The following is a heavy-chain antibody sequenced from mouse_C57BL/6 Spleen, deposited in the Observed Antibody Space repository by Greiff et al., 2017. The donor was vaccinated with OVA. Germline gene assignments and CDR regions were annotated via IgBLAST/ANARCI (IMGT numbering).Heavy chain of an antibody. CDR1: GFTFSSYA. CDR3: ARVYDGYYWYFDV. V-gene: IGHV5-4*03. J-gene: IGHJ1*03. D-gene: IGHD2-3*01. CDR2: ISDGGSYT. Sequence: DVKLQESGGGLVKPGGSLKLSCAASGFTFSSYAMSWVRQTPEKRLEWVATISDGGSYTYYPDNVKGRFTISRDNAKNNLYLQMSHLKSEDTAMYYCARVYDGYYWYFDVWGTGTTVTVSS.